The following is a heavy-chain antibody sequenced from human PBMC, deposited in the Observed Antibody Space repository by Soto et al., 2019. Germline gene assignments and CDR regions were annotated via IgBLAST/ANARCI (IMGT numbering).Heavy chain of an antibody. Sequence: SETLSLTCSVSGGSISSGYWTWIRHPPGKGLEWIGHIYYGGSTNYNPSLKSRVTISVDTSKNQFSLKLSSVTAADKAVYYCARRGSGSYSDYWGQGTLVTISS. CDR3: ARRGSGSYSDY. D-gene: IGHD1-26*01. CDR2: IYYGGST. CDR1: GGSISSGY. J-gene: IGHJ4*02. V-gene: IGHV4-59*08.